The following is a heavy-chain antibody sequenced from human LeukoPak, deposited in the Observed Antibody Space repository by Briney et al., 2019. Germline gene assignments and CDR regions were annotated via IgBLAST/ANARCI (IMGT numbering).Heavy chain of an antibody. Sequence: PSQTLSLTCTVSGGSISSGGYYWSWIRQHPGKGLEWIGYIYYSGSTYCNPSLKSRVTLSVDTSKNQFSLKLSSVTAADTAVYYCARDSSGYYSFDYWGQGTLVTVSP. CDR1: GGSISSGGYY. J-gene: IGHJ4*02. CDR2: IYYSGST. D-gene: IGHD3-22*01. CDR3: ARDSSGYYSFDY. V-gene: IGHV4-31*03.